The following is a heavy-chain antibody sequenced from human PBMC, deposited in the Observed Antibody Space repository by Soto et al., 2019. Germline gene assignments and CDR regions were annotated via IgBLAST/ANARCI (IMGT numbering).Heavy chain of an antibody. CDR1: GFTFSSYG. J-gene: IGHJ5*02. CDR3: ARGSHDYGDYAPFS. D-gene: IGHD4-17*01. V-gene: IGHV3-33*01. Sequence: QVQLVESGGGVVQPGRSLRLSCAASGFTFSSYGMHWVRQAPGKGLEWVAVIWYDGSNKYYADSVKGRFTISRDNSKNMRYLQMNSLRAEDTAVYYCARGSHDYGDYAPFSWGQGALVTVSS. CDR2: IWYDGSNK.